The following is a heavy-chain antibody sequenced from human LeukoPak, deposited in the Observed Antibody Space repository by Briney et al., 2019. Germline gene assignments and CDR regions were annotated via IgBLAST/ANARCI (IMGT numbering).Heavy chain of an antibody. J-gene: IGHJ4*02. Sequence: GGSLRLSCAASGFTFSTSWMHWVRQVPGKGLVWASRINSDGRSTDYADSVKGRFTISRGNTKNTLYLQMNSLRVEDTAMYYCAHTVWSGNYFDYWGQGTLVTVSS. D-gene: IGHD3-3*01. CDR1: GFTFSTSW. CDR2: INSDGRST. V-gene: IGHV3-74*01. CDR3: AHTVWSGNYFDY.